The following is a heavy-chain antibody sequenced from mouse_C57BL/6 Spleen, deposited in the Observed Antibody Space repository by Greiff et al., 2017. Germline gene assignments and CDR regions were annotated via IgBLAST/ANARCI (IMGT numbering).Heavy chain of an antibody. J-gene: IGHJ4*01. CDR2: IDPSDSYT. CDR3: ARQGGTLYAMDY. D-gene: IGHD3-3*01. Sequence: VKLQQPGAELVKPGASVKLSCKASGYTFTSYWMQWVKQRPGQGLEWIGEIDPSDSYTNYNQKFKGKATLTVDTSSSTAYMQLSSLTSEDSAVYYCARQGGTLYAMDYWGQGTSVTVSS. V-gene: IGHV1-50*01. CDR1: GYTFTSYW.